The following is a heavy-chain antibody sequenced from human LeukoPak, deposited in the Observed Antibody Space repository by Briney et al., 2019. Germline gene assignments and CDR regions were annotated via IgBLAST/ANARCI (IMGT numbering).Heavy chain of an antibody. D-gene: IGHD3-22*01. Sequence: SETLSLTCAVYGGSFSGYYWSWIRPPPGKGLEWIGEINHSGSTNYNPSLKSRVTISVDTSKNQFSLKLSSVTAADTAVYYCARARGKNNSGYYVSGYFDYWGQGTLVIVSS. CDR3: ARARGKNNSGYYVSGYFDY. J-gene: IGHJ4*02. V-gene: IGHV4-34*01. CDR2: INHSGST. CDR1: GGSFSGYY.